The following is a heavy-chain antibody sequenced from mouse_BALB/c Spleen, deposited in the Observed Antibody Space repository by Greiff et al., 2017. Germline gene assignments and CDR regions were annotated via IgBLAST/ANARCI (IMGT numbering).Heavy chain of an antibody. CDR3: ARPYYGNYEAWFAY. CDR1: GYTFSSYW. D-gene: IGHD2-1*01. V-gene: IGHV1-9*01. Sequence: VQRVESGAELMKPGASVKISCKATGYTFSSYWIEWVKQRPGHGLEWIGEILPGSGSTNYNEKFKGKATFTADTSSNTAYMQLSSLTSEDSAVYYCARPYYGNYEAWFAYWGQGTLVTVSA. J-gene: IGHJ3*01. CDR2: ILPGSGST.